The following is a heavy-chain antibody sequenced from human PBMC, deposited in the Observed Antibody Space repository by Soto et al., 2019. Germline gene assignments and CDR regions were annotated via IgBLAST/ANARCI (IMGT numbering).Heavy chain of an antibody. CDR1: GGSVRTGSYH. D-gene: IGHD7-27*01. Sequence: QVQLQESGPGRVKPSETLSLTCSVSGGSVRTGSYHWSWIRQPPGKGLEWIGFIPNNGSPDYNPSLKSRVVVSIDRSKNQFSLKVNSVTAADTAVYFCARIVWGGDSWGQGTLVTVSS. CDR2: IPNNGSP. V-gene: IGHV4-61*01. CDR3: ARIVWGGDS. J-gene: IGHJ4*02.